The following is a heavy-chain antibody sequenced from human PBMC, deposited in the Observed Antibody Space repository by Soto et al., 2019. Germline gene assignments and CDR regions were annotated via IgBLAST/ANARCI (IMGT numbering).Heavy chain of an antibody. V-gene: IGHV3-48*03. CDR3: AREVGYYDSSGYYEKGSYGMDV. CDR2: ISSSGSTI. CDR1: GFTFSRYE. J-gene: IGHJ6*02. D-gene: IGHD3-22*01. Sequence: GGSLRLSCAASGFTFSRYEMNWVRQAPGKGLEWVSYISSSGSTIYYADSVKGRFTISRDNAKNSLYLQMNSLRAEDTAVYYCAREVGYYDSSGYYEKGSYGMDVWGQGTTVTVSS.